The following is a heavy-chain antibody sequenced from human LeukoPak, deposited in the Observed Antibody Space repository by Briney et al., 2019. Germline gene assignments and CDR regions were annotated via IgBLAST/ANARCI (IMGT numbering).Heavy chain of an antibody. Sequence: ASVKVSCKASGGTFSSYAISRVRQAPGQGLEWMGGIIPIFGTANYAQKFQGRVTITADESTSTAYMELSSLRSEDTAVYYCARGKRVRGWFDPWGQGTLVTVSS. V-gene: IGHV1-69*01. CDR1: GGTFSSYA. J-gene: IGHJ5*02. CDR2: IIPIFGTA. CDR3: ARGKRVRGWFDP. D-gene: IGHD3-10*02.